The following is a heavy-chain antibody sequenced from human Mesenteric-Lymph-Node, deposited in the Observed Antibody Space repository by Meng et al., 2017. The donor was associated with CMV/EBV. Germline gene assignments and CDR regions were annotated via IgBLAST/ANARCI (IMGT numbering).Heavy chain of an antibody. Sequence: YYWSWIRQPPGKGLERIGEINYSESTYYNPSLKSRVTISVDTSKNQFSLKLSSVTAADTAVYYCASSRFEGITIFGVVIPQRDNWFDPWGQGTLVTVSS. CDR2: INYSEST. CDR3: ASSRFEGITIFGVVIPQRDNWFDP. D-gene: IGHD3-3*01. V-gene: IGHV4-34*01. J-gene: IGHJ5*02. CDR1: YY.